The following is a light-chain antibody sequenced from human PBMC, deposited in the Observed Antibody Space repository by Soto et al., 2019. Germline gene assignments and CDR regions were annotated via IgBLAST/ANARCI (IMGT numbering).Light chain of an antibody. Sequence: QSALTQPASVSGSPGQSITISCTGTSSDVGGYNYVSWYQQHTGEAPKLMIYDVYNRPSGLSYRFSGSKSGNTASLTISGLQAEDEADNYCSSYTSDTTRDVVFGGGTKLTVL. J-gene: IGLJ2*01. V-gene: IGLV2-14*01. CDR3: SSYTSDTTRDVV. CDR1: SSDVGGYNY. CDR2: DVY.